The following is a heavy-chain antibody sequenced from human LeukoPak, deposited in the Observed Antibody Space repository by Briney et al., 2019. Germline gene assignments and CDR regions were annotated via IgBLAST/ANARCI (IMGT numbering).Heavy chain of an antibody. CDR2: IIPILGIA. D-gene: IGHD2-2*01. CDR3: ARSWADEDIVVVPAAMSTADFDY. CDR1: GGTFSSYA. Sequence: GASVKVSCKASGGTFSSYAISWVRQAPGQGLEWMGRIIPILGIANYAQKFQGRVTITADKSTSTAYMELSSLRSEDTAVYYCARSWADEDIVVVPAAMSTADFDYWGQGTLVTVSS. J-gene: IGHJ4*02. V-gene: IGHV1-69*04.